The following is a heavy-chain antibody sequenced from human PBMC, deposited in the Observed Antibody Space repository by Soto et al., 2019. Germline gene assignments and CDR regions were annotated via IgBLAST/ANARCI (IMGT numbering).Heavy chain of an antibody. Sequence: GGSLRLSCAASGFTFSSYAMSWVRQAPGKGLEWVSAISGSGGSTYYADSVKGRFTISRDNSKNTLYLQMNSLRAEDTAVYYCAKVHEYSSSSGIDYWGQGTLVTVSS. V-gene: IGHV3-23*01. D-gene: IGHD6-6*01. J-gene: IGHJ4*02. CDR1: GFTFSSYA. CDR3: AKVHEYSSSSGIDY. CDR2: ISGSGGST.